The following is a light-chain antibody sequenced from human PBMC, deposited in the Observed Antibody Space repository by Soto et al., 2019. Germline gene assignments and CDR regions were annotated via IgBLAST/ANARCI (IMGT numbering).Light chain of an antibody. CDR2: GVT. CDR1: SSDIGAYNY. J-gene: IGLJ2*01. CDR3: SSYTTSSTLE. V-gene: IGLV2-14*01. Sequence: QSVPTQPASVSGSPGQSITISCTGTSSDIGAYNYVSWYQQHPGKTPKLMIYGVTNRPSGVSNRFSGSKSGSTASLTISGLQAEDEADYYCSSYTTSSTLEFGGGTKLTVL.